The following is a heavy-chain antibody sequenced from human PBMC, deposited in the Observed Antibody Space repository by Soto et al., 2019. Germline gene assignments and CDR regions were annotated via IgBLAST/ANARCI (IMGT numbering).Heavy chain of an antibody. D-gene: IGHD3-10*01. V-gene: IGHV3-23*01. CDR1: GFTFSSYG. Sequence: PGGSLRLSCAASGFTFSSYGMHWVRQAPGKGLEWVSAISGSGSSTYYADSVKGRFTISRDNSKNTLYLQMKNLRAEDSALYYCAKGAVNSGSHYTLLLDYYYYYSMDVWGHGTAVTVSS. CDR2: ISGSGSST. J-gene: IGHJ6*02. CDR3: AKGAVNSGSHYTLLLDYYYYYSMDV.